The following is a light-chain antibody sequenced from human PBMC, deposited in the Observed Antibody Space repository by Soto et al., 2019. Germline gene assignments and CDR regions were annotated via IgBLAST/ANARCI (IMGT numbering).Light chain of an antibody. V-gene: IGLV2-23*01. CDR1: NSDVGSYNL. CDR3: CSYAVTSTFV. CDR2: EDS. Sequence: QSALTQPASVSGSPGQSITISCTGTNSDVGSYNLVSWYQQHPGRAPKLLIFEDSKRPSGVSNRFSGSKSGNTASLTISGLQAEDEADYYCCSYAVTSTFVFGTGTKLTVL. J-gene: IGLJ1*01.